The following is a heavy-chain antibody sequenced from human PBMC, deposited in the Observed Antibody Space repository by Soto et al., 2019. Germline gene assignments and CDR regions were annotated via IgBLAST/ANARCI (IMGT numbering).Heavy chain of an antibody. CDR2: ISSSSSTI. V-gene: IGHV3-48*01. Sequence: EVQLVESGGGLVQPGGSLRLSCAASGFTFSSYSMNWVRQAPGKGLEWVSYISSSSSTIYYADSVKGRFTISRDNAKNSLYLQMNSLRAEDTAVDYCARVRPWLVEYYFDYWGQGTLVTVSS. D-gene: IGHD6-19*01. J-gene: IGHJ4*02. CDR3: ARVRPWLVEYYFDY. CDR1: GFTFSSYS.